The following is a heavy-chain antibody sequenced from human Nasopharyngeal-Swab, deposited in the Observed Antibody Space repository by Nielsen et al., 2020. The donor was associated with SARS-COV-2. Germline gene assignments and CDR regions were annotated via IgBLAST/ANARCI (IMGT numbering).Heavy chain of an antibody. CDR1: GFTFSDYT. Sequence: GESLKISCAASGFTFSDYTMNWVRQAPGQGLEWVSSISSSGSYMYYTDPVKGRFTVSRDNSKNTLYLQMNSLRAEDTAVYYCARGIIAAAEDWGQGTLVTVSS. J-gene: IGHJ4*02. D-gene: IGHD6-13*01. CDR3: ARGIIAAAED. V-gene: IGHV3-21*01. CDR2: ISSSGSYM.